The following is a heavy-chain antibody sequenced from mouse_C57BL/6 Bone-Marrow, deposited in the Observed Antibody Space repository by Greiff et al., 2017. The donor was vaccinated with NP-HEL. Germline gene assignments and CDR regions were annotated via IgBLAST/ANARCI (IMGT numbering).Heavy chain of an antibody. V-gene: IGHV7-3*01. J-gene: IGHJ1*03. D-gene: IGHD1-1*01. CDR3: ARSPSYYYGSRGWYFDV. CDR2: IRNKANGYTT. CDR1: GFTFTDYY. Sequence: EVHLVESGGGLVQPGGSLSLSCAASGFTFTDYYMSWVRQPPGKALEWLGFIRNKANGYTTEYSASVKGRFTISRDNSQSILYLQMNALRAEDSATYYCARSPSYYYGSRGWYFDVWGTGTTVTVSS.